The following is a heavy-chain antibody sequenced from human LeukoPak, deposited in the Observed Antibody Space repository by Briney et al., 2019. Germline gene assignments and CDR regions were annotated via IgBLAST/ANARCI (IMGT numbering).Heavy chain of an antibody. CDR3: ARDPRSPYYYYYYMDV. CDR2: TSAYNGNT. Sequence: ASVKVSCKASGYTFTSYGISWVRQAPGQGLEWMGWTSAYNGNTNYAQKLQGRVTMTTDTSTSTAYMELRSLRSDDTAVYYCARDPRSPYYYYYYMDVWGKGTTVTVSS. CDR1: GYTFTSYG. V-gene: IGHV1-18*01. J-gene: IGHJ6*03.